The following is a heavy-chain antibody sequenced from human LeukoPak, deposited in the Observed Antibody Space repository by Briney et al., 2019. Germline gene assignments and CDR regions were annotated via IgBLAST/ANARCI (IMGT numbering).Heavy chain of an antibody. CDR3: ARMKWGYCSSTSCSYYFDY. CDR2: IRYDGSNK. V-gene: IGHV3-30*02. J-gene: IGHJ4*02. D-gene: IGHD2-2*01. CDR1: GFTFSSYG. Sequence: PGGSLRLSCAASGFTFSSYGMHWVRQAPGKGLEWVAFIRYDGSNKYYADSVKGRFTISRDNAKNSLYLQMNSLRAEDTAVYYCARMKWGYCSSTSCSYYFDYWGQGTLVTVSS.